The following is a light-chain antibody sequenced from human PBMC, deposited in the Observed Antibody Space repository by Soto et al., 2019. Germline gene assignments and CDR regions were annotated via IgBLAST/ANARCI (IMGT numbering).Light chain of an antibody. CDR1: QSISRW. CDR2: KAS. J-gene: IGKJ3*01. CDR3: QQYNSYPFT. V-gene: IGKV1-5*03. Sequence: DIQMTQSPSTLSASVGDRVTITCRARQSISRWLAWYQQQPGKAPKLLIYKASSLEGGVPSRFSGSGSGTEFTLTISSLQPDDFATYYCQQYNSYPFTFGHGTKVDIK.